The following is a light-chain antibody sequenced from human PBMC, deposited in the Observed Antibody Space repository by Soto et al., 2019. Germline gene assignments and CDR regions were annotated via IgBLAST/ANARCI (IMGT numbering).Light chain of an antibody. CDR1: QSLVHSDGKTY. J-gene: IGKJ1*01. V-gene: IGKV2-30*02. CDR2: RVS. Sequence: VMTQSPLSLPVTLGQPASISSRSSQSLVHSDGKTYLNWFQQRPGQSPRRLIYRVSNRDSGVPDRLSGSGSGTDFTLKISRVEAEDVGVYYCPQGTHRRTSGQGTQVDIK. CDR3: PQGTHRRT.